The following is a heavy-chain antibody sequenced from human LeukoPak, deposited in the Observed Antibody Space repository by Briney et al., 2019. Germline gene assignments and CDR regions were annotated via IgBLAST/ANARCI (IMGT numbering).Heavy chain of an antibody. Sequence: SETLSLTCTVSGGSISSSSYYWGWIRQPPGKGLEWIGSIYYSGSTYYNPSLKSRVTISVDTSKNQFSLKLSSVTAADTAVYYCARILSGSYSGRHFDYWGQGTLVTVSS. CDR2: IYYSGST. D-gene: IGHD1-26*01. CDR1: GGSISSSSYY. V-gene: IGHV4-39*01. J-gene: IGHJ4*02. CDR3: ARILSGSYSGRHFDY.